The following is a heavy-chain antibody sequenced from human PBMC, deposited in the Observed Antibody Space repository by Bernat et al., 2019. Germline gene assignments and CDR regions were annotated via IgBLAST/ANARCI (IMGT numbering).Heavy chain of an antibody. Sequence: EVQLLGPGGGLVKPGGCQRLSCLASGLTFSNAWMSWVRRAPGKGLEWVGRIKNKIDGGTTDYAAPVKGRFTISRDDSKNTLYLQLNSLEIEDTAVYYCTTDRVRGSSWPYFDYWGQGTLVTVSS. CDR3: TTDRVRGSSWPYFDY. V-gene: IGHV3-15*01. J-gene: IGHJ4*02. D-gene: IGHD2-2*01. CDR2: IKNKIDGGTT. CDR1: GLTFSNAW.